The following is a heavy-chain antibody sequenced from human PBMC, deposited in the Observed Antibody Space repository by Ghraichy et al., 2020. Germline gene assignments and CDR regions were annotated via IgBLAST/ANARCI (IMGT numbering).Heavy chain of an antibody. CDR2: INHSGST. V-gene: IGHV4-34*01. J-gene: IGHJ5*02. D-gene: IGHD3-9*01. Sequence: SETLSLTCAVYGGSFSGYYWSWIRQPPGKGLEWIGEINHSGSTNYNPSLKSRVTISVDTSKNQFALKLSSVTAADTAVYYCARGDILTGYRGRYNWFDPWGQGTLVTVYS. CDR1: GGSFSGYY. CDR3: ARGDILTGYRGRYNWFDP.